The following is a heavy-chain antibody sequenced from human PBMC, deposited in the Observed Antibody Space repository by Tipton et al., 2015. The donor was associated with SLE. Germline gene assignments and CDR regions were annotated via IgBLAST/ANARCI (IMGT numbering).Heavy chain of an antibody. J-gene: IGHJ5*02. D-gene: IGHD1-14*01. Sequence: TLSLTCAVSGGSISSGGYSWSWIRQPPGKGLEWIGSIYYSGSTYYNPSLKSRVTISVDTSKNQFSLKLSSVTAADTAVYYCARNRNPFNWFDPWGQGTLVTVSS. CDR2: IYYSGST. CDR3: ARNRNPFNWFDP. CDR1: GGSISSGGYS. V-gene: IGHV4-30-2*03.